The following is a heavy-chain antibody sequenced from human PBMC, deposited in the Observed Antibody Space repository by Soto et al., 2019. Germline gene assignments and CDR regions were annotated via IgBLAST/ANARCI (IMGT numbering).Heavy chain of an antibody. Sequence: GGSLRLSCAASGFTFSNYAMSWVRQAPGKGLEWVSAISGSGGSTYYADSVKGRFTISRDNSKNTLYLQMNNLRAEDKPVYYCSKHRCFVPDDAFDNWGQGTMVTVSS. CDR3: SKHRCFVPDDAFDN. CDR2: ISGSGGST. D-gene: IGHD2-8*01. CDR1: GFTFSNYA. V-gene: IGHV3-23*01. J-gene: IGHJ3*02.